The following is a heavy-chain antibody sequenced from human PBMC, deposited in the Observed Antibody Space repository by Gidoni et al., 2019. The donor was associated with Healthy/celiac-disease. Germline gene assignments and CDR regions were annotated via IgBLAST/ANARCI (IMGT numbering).Heavy chain of an antibody. V-gene: IGHV3-9*01. CDR1: GFTFDDYA. CDR2: ISGNSGSI. CDR3: AKDKGYDILTGHDNWFDP. J-gene: IGHJ5*02. Sequence: EVQLVESGGGLVQPGRSLRLSCAASGFTFDDYAMHWVRQAPGKGLEWVSGISGNSGSIGDADSVKGRFTISRDNAKNSLYLQMNSLRAEDTALYYCAKDKGYDILTGHDNWFDPWGQGTLVTVSS. D-gene: IGHD3-9*01.